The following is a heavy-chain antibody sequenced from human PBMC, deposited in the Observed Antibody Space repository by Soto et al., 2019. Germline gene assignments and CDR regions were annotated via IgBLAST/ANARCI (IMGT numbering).Heavy chain of an antibody. CDR3: ARDAIGDATNWFDP. Sequence: EVRLVESGGGLAQPGGSLRLSCAASGFTFSSYAMNWVRQSPGKGLEWVSYISMSGTTMFYADSVKGRFTISRDNAKKSLFLQMNSLRDEDTAMYYCARDAIGDATNWFDPWSQGTLVTVSS. CDR1: GFTFSSYA. J-gene: IGHJ5*02. V-gene: IGHV3-48*02. CDR2: ISMSGTTM.